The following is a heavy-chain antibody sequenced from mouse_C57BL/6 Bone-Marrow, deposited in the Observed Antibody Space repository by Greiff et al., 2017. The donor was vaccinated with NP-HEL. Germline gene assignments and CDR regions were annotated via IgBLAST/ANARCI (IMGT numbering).Heavy chain of an antibody. CDR2: IYPGNSDT. Sequence: VQLQQSGTVLARPGASVKMSCKTSGYTFTSYWMHWVKQRPGQGLEWIGAIYPGNSDTSYNQKFKGKAKLTAVTSASTAYMELSSLTNEDSAVYYCTIRYSSSYFDYWGQGTTLTVSS. D-gene: IGHD1-1*01. J-gene: IGHJ2*01. CDR1: GYTFTSYW. CDR3: TIRYSSSYFDY. V-gene: IGHV1-5*01.